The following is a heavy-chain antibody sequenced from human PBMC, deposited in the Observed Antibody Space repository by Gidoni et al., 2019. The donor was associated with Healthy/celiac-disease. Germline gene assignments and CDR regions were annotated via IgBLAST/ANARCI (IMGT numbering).Heavy chain of an antibody. J-gene: IGHJ4*02. CDR2: ISYDGSNK. V-gene: IGHV3-30*18. CDR3: AKDSGSSGWFDY. CDR1: GFTFSSYG. Sequence: QVQLVESGGGVVQPGRSLRLSCAASGFTFSSYGMHWVRQAPGKGLEWVAVISYDGSNKYYADSVKGRFTISRDNSKNTLYLQMNSLRAEDTAAYYCAKDSGSSGWFDYWGQGTLVTVSS. D-gene: IGHD6-19*01.